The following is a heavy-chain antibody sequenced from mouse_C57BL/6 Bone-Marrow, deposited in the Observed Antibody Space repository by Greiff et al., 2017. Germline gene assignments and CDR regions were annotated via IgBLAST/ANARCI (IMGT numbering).Heavy chain of an antibody. CDR1: GFTFSSYG. CDR3: ARQGIYYYGSSYVFHVHYYAMDY. CDR2: ISSGGSYT. Sequence: EVQGVESGGDLVKPGGSLKLSCAASGFTFSSYGMSWVRQTPDKRLEWVATISSGGSYTYYPDSVKGRFTISRDNAKNTLYLQMSSLKSEDTAMYYCARQGIYYYGSSYVFHVHYYAMDYWGQGTSVTVSS. V-gene: IGHV5-6*01. D-gene: IGHD1-1*01. J-gene: IGHJ4*01.